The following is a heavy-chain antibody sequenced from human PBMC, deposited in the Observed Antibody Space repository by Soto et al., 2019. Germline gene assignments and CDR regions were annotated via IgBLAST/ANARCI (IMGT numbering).Heavy chain of an antibody. V-gene: IGHV4-30-4*01. D-gene: IGHD3-16*01. CDR2: IYYSGNT. J-gene: IGHJ4*02. CDR1: GGSTSSDNY. Sequence: SETLSLTCTVSGGSTSSDNYWSWIRQPAGKGLEWIGHIYYSGNTDYNPSLKSRLAISIDTSKNQFSLKLSSVTAADTAVYFCAREGGESSDGLYYFDSWGQGSLVTVSS. CDR3: AREGGESSDGLYYFDS.